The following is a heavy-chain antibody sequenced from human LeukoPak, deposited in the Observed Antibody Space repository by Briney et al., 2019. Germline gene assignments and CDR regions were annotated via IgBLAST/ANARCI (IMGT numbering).Heavy chain of an antibody. V-gene: IGHV3-23*01. CDR1: GLAFSSYA. D-gene: IGHD2-21*01. Sequence: EGSLRLSCAASGLAFSSYAMSWIRQAPGKGLEWVSGISGSGGSTYYADSVKGRFTISRDNSNNTLYLQMNSLRAEDTAVYYCAKVPLTWLVRDYYYMDVWGKGTTVTVSS. J-gene: IGHJ6*03. CDR2: ISGSGGST. CDR3: AKVPLTWLVRDYYYMDV.